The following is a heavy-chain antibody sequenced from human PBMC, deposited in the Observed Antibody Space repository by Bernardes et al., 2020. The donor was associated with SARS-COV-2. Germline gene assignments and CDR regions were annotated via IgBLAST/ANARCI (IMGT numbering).Heavy chain of an antibody. Sequence: LIRSCAASGFTFSTSAMHLVRQAPGKGLEWVAVISYGGSNKYYADSVKGRLTISRDNSKNTLYVQMNSLRAEDTAVYFCAKGGSSSWSVIDYWGQGTLVTVSS. CDR1: GFTFSTSA. D-gene: IGHD2-2*01. CDR2: ISYGGSNK. V-gene: IGHV3-30*18. CDR3: AKGGSSSWSVIDY. J-gene: IGHJ4*02.